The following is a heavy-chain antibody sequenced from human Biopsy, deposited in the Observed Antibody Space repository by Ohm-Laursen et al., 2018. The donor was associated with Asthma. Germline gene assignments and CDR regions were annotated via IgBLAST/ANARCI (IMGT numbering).Heavy chain of an antibody. CDR2: IWYDGSIK. CDR3: AKDLSKAVGGSNDYYYGMDV. D-gene: IGHD6-19*01. J-gene: IGHJ6*02. Sequence: SLRLSCSASGFTFSSYGMHWVRRAPGKGLEWVAVIWYDGSIKYYADSVKGRFTISRDNSKNTLSLQMSSLRAEDTALYYCAKDLSKAVGGSNDYYYGMDVWGQGTTVTVAS. V-gene: IGHV3-33*06. CDR1: GFTFSSYG.